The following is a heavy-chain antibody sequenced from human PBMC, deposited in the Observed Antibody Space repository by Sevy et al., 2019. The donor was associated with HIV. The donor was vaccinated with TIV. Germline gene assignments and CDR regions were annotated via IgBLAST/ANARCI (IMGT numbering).Heavy chain of an antibody. V-gene: IGHV3-23*01. CDR2: ISGSGGST. CDR1: GFTFSSYA. J-gene: IGHJ4*02. CDR3: APPPTSTG. Sequence: GGSLRLSCAASGFTFSSYAMSWVRQAPGKGLEWVSAISGSGGSTYYANSVKGRLTISRDNSKNTLYLQMNRLRAEDTAVYYCAPPPTSTGWGQGTLVTVSS.